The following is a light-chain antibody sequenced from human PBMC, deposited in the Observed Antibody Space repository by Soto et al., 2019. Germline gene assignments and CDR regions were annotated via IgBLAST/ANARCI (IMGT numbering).Light chain of an antibody. CDR1: QSISSW. CDR2: KAS. J-gene: IGKJ4*01. Sequence: DIQMTQSPSTLSASVGDRVTITCRASQSISSWLAWYQQRPGKAPKLLIYKASSLESGVPSRFSGSGSGTAFTLTSSSLQPDDFATYYCQQYNSYSLTFGGGTKVEIK. CDR3: QQYNSYSLT. V-gene: IGKV1-5*03.